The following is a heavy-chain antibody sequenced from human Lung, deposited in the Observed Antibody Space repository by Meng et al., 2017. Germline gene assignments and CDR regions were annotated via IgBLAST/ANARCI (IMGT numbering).Heavy chain of an antibody. CDR3: ARNNYGDYYFDY. J-gene: IGHJ4*02. V-gene: IGHV3-30*01. Sequence: VQLVESGGGVVQPGRSLRLSCAAYGFTFSRNAMHWVRQAPGKGLEWVAAISYDGSNQHYADSVKGRFTISRDNSENTLYLQMNSLRAEDTAVYYCARNNYGDYYFDYWGQGTLVTVSS. D-gene: IGHD4-17*01. CDR2: ISYDGSNQ. CDR1: GFTFSRNA.